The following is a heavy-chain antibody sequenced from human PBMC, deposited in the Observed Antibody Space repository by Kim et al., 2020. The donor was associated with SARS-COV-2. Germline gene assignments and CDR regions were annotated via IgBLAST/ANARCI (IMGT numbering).Heavy chain of an antibody. CDR3: TRAKSGRGVDV. V-gene: IGHV6-1*01. Sequence: KDYTSSVKSRITVHPDTSKNQFSLPLNSVTPEDTAVYYCTRAKSGRGVDVWGQGTTVTVSS. CDR2: K. D-gene: IGHD2-8*02. J-gene: IGHJ6*02.